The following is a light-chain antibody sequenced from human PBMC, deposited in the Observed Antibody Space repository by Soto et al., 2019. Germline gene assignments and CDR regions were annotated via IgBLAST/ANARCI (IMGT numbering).Light chain of an antibody. V-gene: IGKV3-20*01. J-gene: IGKJ1*01. CDR2: GTS. CDR1: QSVSSSY. CDR3: QQYGSSSWT. Sequence: EIVLTQSPGTLSLSPGERATISCRACQSVSSSYLAWCQQKPGQAPRLLIYGTSSRATAIPDRFSGSWSGTDFTLTISRLEPEDFAVYYCQQYGSSSWTFGQGTKWIS.